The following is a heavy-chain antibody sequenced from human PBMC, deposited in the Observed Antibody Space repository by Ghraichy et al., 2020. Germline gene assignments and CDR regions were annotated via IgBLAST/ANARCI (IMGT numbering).Heavy chain of an antibody. CDR1: GFSLSTSGVG. J-gene: IGHJ4*02. CDR2: IYWDDDK. D-gene: IGHD6-13*01. CDR3: ARKILLVDQQVVVAFDF. V-gene: IGHV2-5*02. Sequence: SGPTLVKPTQTLTLTCTFSGFSLSTSGVGVGWIRQPPGKALEWLALIYWDDDKRYSPSLKNRLTITKDTSKNQVVLTMTNMDPVDTATYYCARKILLVDQQVVVAFDFWGQGTLVTVSS.